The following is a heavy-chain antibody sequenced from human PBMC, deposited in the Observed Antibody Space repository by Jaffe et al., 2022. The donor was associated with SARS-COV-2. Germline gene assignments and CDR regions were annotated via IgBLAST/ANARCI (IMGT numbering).Heavy chain of an antibody. CDR1: GFTFSSYG. D-gene: IGHD3-16*01. CDR3: AKDGDYEDFDY. Sequence: QVQLVESGGGVVQPGRSLRLSCAASGFTFSSYGMHWVRQAPGKGLEWVAVISYDGSNKYYADSVKGRFTISRDNSKNTLYLQMNSLRAEDTAVYYCAKDGDYEDFDYWGQGTLVTVSS. CDR2: ISYDGSNK. V-gene: IGHV3-30*18. J-gene: IGHJ4*02.